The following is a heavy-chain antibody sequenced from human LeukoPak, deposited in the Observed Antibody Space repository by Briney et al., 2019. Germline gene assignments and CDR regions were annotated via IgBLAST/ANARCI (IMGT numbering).Heavy chain of an antibody. V-gene: IGHV1-69*13. CDR3: AREGRYCSGGGCYSGWFDP. D-gene: IGHD2-15*01. CDR1: GGTFSSYA. CDR2: IIPIFGTA. J-gene: IGHJ5*02. Sequence: SVKVSCKASGGTFSSYAISWVRQAPGQGLEWMGRIIPIFGTANYAQKFQGRVTITADESTSTAYMELSSLRSEDTAVYYCAREGRYCSGGGCYSGWFDPWGQGTLVTVSS.